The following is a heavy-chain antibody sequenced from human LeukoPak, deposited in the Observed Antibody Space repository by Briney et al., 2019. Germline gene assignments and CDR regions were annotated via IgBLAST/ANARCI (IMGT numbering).Heavy chain of an antibody. J-gene: IGHJ3*02. D-gene: IGHD3-22*01. CDR2: ISGSGGST. CDR1: GFTFSSYA. V-gene: IGHV3-23*01. Sequence: GGSLRLSCSASGFTFSSYAMSWVRQAPGKGLEWVSAISGSGGSTYYADSVKGRFTISRDNSKNTLYLQMNSLRAEDTAVYYCAKATPYYDSSGYYLGNAFDIWGQGTMVTVSS. CDR3: AKATPYYDSSGYYLGNAFDI.